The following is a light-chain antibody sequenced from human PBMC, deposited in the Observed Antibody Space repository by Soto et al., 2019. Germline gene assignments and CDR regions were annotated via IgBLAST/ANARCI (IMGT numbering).Light chain of an antibody. CDR3: SSYTTSSTLGV. CDR1: SSDVVTYNL. J-gene: IGLJ1*01. V-gene: IGLV2-14*02. Sequence: QSALTQPASVSGSPGQSINISCTGTSSDVVTYNLVSWYQQHPGKAPTVLIYEGTKRPSGVSNRFSGSKSGNTASLTISGPQAEDEAEYYCSSYTTSSTLGVFGTGTKVTVL. CDR2: EGT.